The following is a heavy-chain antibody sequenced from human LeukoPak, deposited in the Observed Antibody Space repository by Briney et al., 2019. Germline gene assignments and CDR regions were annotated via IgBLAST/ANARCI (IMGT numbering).Heavy chain of an antibody. CDR1: GYSLSGGYY. CDR2: MYHSGST. Sequence: SETLSLTCVVSGYSLSGGYYWGWIRQPPGKGLEWIGSMYHSGSTYYNPSLKSRVTMSVDTSKNQFSLKLSSVTAADTAVYYCARSPVTSASQVIDYWGPGTLVTVSS. V-gene: IGHV4-38-2*01. CDR3: ARSPVTSASQVIDY. D-gene: IGHD2-21*02. J-gene: IGHJ4*02.